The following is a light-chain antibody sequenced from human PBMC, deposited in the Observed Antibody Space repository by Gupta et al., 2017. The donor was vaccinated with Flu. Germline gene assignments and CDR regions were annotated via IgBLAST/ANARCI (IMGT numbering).Light chain of an antibody. Sequence: QRGTTSCSGSNSNIGSDSVNWYQHLQATEPRRFNDSNSERPAGVPDRGSGSESGTSDSIAISGLESEDESYYDCEAWDDSLRGVFGGGTNLTVL. CDR3: EAWDDSLRGV. V-gene: IGLV1-44*01. CDR2: SNS. CDR1: NSNIGSDS. J-gene: IGLJ3*02.